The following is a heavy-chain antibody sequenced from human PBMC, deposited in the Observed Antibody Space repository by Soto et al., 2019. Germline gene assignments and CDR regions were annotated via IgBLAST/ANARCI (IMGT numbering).Heavy chain of an antibody. Sequence: GGSLRLSCAASGFTFSNAWMIWVRQAPGKGLEWVGRIKRKSDGGTTDYAAPVKGRFTISRDDSANTLYLQMNSPKIEDTAVYFCAANDYLDYWGQGALVTVSS. V-gene: IGHV3-15*01. CDR3: AANDYLDY. J-gene: IGHJ4*02. CDR2: IKRKSDGGTT. CDR1: GFTFSNAW.